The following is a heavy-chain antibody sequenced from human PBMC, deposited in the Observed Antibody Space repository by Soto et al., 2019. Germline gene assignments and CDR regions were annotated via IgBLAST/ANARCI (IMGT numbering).Heavy chain of an antibody. V-gene: IGHV4-38-2*01. CDR3: AREGIAVAGTTY. D-gene: IGHD6-19*01. Sequence: PSETLSLTCAVSGYSISSGYYWGWIRQPPGKGLEWIGSIYHSGSTYYNPSLKSRVTISVDTSKNQFSLKLSSVTAADTAVYYCAREGIAVAGTTYWGQGTLVTVSS. CDR1: GYSISSGYY. CDR2: IYHSGST. J-gene: IGHJ4*02.